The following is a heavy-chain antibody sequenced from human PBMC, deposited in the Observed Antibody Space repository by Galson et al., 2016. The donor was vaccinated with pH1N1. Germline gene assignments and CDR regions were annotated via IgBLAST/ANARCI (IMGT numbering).Heavy chain of an antibody. V-gene: IGHV2-70*01. J-gene: IGHJ5*02. CDR1: GFSLRTSGMC. CDR2: IDWDDDK. D-gene: IGHD4-17*01. Sequence: PALVKPPQTLTLACTFSGFSLRTSGMCVSWIRQPPGKALEWLALIDWDDDKYYSTSLNTRLTISKDTSKNQVVLTRTNMDPLDTAAYYCARMTYGDYSHGFDPWGQGTLVTGSS. CDR3: ARMTYGDYSHGFDP.